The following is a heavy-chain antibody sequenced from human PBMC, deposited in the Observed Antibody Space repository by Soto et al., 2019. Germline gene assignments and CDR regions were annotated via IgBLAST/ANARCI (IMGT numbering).Heavy chain of an antibody. J-gene: IGHJ4*02. CDR1: GYTFTSYY. V-gene: IGHV1-46*01. Sequence: ASVKVSCKASGYTFTSYYMHWVRQAPGQGLEWMGIINPSGGSTSYAQKFQGRVTMTRDTSTSTVYMELSSLRSEDTAVYYCARLRDYYDSSGYAQDYWGQGTLVTVS. CDR3: ARLRDYYDSSGYAQDY. CDR2: INPSGGST. D-gene: IGHD3-22*01.